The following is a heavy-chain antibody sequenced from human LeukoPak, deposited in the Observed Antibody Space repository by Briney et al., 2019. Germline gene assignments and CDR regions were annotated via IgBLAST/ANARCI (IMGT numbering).Heavy chain of an antibody. Sequence: PGGSLRLSCAASGFTFSSYEMNWVRQAPGKGLEWVSYISSSGSTIYYADSAKGRFTIFRDNAKNSLYLQMNSLRAEDTAVYYCARGSVVVPAAIVDYWGQGTLVTVSS. D-gene: IGHD2-2*02. CDR1: GFTFSSYE. J-gene: IGHJ4*02. CDR3: ARGSVVVPAAIVDY. CDR2: ISSSGSTI. V-gene: IGHV3-48*03.